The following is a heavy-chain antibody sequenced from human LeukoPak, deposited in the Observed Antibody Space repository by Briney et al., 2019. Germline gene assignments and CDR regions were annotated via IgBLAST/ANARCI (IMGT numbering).Heavy chain of an antibody. Sequence: GGSLRLSCAASGFTFSNYAIHWVRQAPGKGLEWVAVISYDGSNKYYADSVKGRFTISRDNSKNTLYLQMNSLRAEDTAVYYCAKDSRDYYDSSGYDPIDYWGQGTLVTVSS. J-gene: IGHJ4*02. CDR2: ISYDGSNK. CDR1: GFTFSNYA. D-gene: IGHD3-22*01. CDR3: AKDSRDYYDSSGYDPIDY. V-gene: IGHV3-30-3*01.